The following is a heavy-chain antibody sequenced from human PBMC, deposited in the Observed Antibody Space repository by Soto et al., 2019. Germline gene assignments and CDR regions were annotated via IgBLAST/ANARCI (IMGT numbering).Heavy chain of an antibody. CDR3: ARDQFWSGSAVAY. V-gene: IGHV1-69*04. CDR2: IIPILGIA. J-gene: IGHJ4*02. CDR1: GYTFTSYY. Sequence: SVKVSCKASGYTFTSYYMHWVRRAPGQGLEWMGMIIPILGIANYAQKFQGRVTITADKSTSTAYMELRSLRSDDTAVYYCARDQFWSGSAVAYWGQGTLVTVSS. D-gene: IGHD3-3*01.